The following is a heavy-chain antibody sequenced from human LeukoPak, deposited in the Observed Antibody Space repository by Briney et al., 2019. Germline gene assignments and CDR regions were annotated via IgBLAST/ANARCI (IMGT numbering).Heavy chain of an antibody. J-gene: IGHJ4*02. D-gene: IGHD2-15*01. CDR2: INPNSGNT. CDR1: GYTFISYD. V-gene: IGHV1-8*01. Sequence: ASVKVSCKASGYTFISYDINWVRQATGQGLEWMGWINPNSGNTGYAQKFQGRVTMTRNTSVSTAYMELSSLRSEDTAVYFCAKRGAVIRAVLVVGFHKEAYYFDSWGQGALVTVSS. CDR3: AKRGAVIRAVLVVGFHKEAYYFDS.